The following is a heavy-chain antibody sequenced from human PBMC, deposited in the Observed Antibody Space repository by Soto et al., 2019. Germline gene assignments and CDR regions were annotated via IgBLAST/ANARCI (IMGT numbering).Heavy chain of an antibody. D-gene: IGHD6-19*01. CDR3: ASESSGWYDY. Sequence: GGSLRLSCAASGFTFSSYSMNWVRQAPGKGLEWVSSISSSSSYIYYADSVKGRFTISRDNAKNSLYLQMNSLRAEDTAVYYCASESSGWYDYWGQGTLVTVSS. V-gene: IGHV3-21*01. J-gene: IGHJ4*02. CDR1: GFTFSSYS. CDR2: ISSSSSYI.